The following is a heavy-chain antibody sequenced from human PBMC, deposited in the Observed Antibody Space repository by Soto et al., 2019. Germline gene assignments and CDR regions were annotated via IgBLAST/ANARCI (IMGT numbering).Heavy chain of an antibody. CDR2: INPKSGGT. CDR1: GYRFADYH. CDR3: ARGDYTDCFIVVCHFFYNIYIDV. J-gene: IGHJ6*02. V-gene: IGHV1-2*04. Sequence: ASVNLYCKASGYRFADYHIHWVRQAPGQGLEWLGRINPKSGGTSTAQKFQGWVTMTTDTSISTASMELTRLTSDDTAIYYCARGDYTDCFIVVCHFFYNIYIDVLGQGPTVNV. D-gene: IGHD3-10*01.